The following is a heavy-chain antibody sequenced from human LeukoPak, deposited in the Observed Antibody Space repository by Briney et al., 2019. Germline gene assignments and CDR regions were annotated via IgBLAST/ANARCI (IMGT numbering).Heavy chain of an antibody. CDR2: IQYDGSNK. J-gene: IGHJ4*02. V-gene: IGHV3-30*02. Sequence: PGGSLRLSCAASGFTFGSYGMHWVRQAPGKGLEWVAFIQYDGSNKYYADSVKGRFTFSRDNSKNTKSTLYLQMSSLRTEDTAVYYCVKGERYYFDYWGQGTLVTVSS. CDR1: GFTFGSYG. CDR3: VKGERYYFDY.